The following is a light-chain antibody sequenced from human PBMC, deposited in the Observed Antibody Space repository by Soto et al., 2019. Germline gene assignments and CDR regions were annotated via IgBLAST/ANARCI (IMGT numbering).Light chain of an antibody. CDR3: CSYAGSYSYV. V-gene: IGLV2-11*01. Sequence: QSALTQPRSVSGSPGQSVTISCTGTSSDVGGYNYVSWYQQHPGKAPKLMIXXVSKXPXXVXXXXSGSKSGNTASLTISGXXXXXGXVYYGCSYAGSYSYVFGTGTKLTV. J-gene: IGLJ1*01. CDR1: SSDVGGYNY. CDR2: XVS.